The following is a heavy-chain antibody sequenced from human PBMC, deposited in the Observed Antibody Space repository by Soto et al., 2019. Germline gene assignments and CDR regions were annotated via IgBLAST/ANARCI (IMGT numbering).Heavy chain of an antibody. CDR3: ARDLFGRRAFHV. CDR1: GFSFGDYA. D-gene: IGHD3-10*01. CDR2: IRSNANGGTT. V-gene: IGHV3-49*03. Sequence: GVLRLSCTTSGFSFGDYAMSWFRQAPGKGLEWIGFIRSNANGGTTEYRASVKGRFTISRDDSKRIVYLQMDSLETEDTAVYYCARDLFGRRAFHVWGQGTMVTVSS. J-gene: IGHJ3*01.